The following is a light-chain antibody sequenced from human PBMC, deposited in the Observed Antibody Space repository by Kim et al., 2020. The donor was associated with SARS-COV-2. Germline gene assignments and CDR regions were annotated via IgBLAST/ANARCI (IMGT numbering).Light chain of an antibody. CDR1: QSVSRY. CDR2: DAS. V-gene: IGKV3-11*01. J-gene: IGKJ4*01. CDR3: QLRSSWV. Sequence: EIVLTQSPATLSLSPGERATLSCRASQSVSRYLAWYQQKPGQAPRLLIYDASNRATGIPARFSGSGSGTDFTLTISSLEPDDFAVYYCQLRSSWVFGGGTKVDIK.